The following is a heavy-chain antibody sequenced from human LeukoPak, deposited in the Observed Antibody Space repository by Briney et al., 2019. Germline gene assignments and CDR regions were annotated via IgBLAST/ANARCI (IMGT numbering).Heavy chain of an antibody. CDR2: IDHIGNT. CDR3: ARVYWRLGAHDAFDI. CDR1: GYSITTNY. J-gene: IGHJ3*02. V-gene: IGHV4-38-2*02. Sequence: PSETLSLTCTVSGYSITTNYWGWIRQPPRQGRAWIGTIDHIGNTFYNPSLTSRVSISVDTSKNHFSLNLTSVTATDTALYSCARVYWRLGAHDAFDIWGQGTMVTVSS. D-gene: IGHD1-26*01.